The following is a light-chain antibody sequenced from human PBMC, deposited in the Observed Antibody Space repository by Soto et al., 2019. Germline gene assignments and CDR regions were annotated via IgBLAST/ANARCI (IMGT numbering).Light chain of an antibody. CDR1: SSDVGGYNY. Sequence: QSVLTQPASVSGSPGQSITISCTGTSSDVGGYNYVSWYQQHPGKAPKLMIYEVSNRPSGVSNRFSGSKSGNTASLTISGLHAEDEADYYCSSYTSSSTWVFGGRTKLTVL. CDR2: EVS. J-gene: IGLJ3*02. V-gene: IGLV2-14*01. CDR3: SSYTSSSTWV.